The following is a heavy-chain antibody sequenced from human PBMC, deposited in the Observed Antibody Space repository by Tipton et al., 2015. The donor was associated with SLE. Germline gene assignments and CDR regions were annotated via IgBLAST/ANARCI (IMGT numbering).Heavy chain of an antibody. CDR3: ATSREGLARDWYFDL. Sequence: TLSLTCAVYGGSFSGYYWSWIRQPPGKGLEWIGEINHSGSTNYNPSLKSRVTTSVDTSKNQFSLKLSSVTAADTAVYYCATSREGLARDWYFDLWGRGTLVTVSS. CDR1: GGSFSGYY. J-gene: IGHJ2*01. CDR2: INHSGST. D-gene: IGHD1-26*01. V-gene: IGHV4-34*01.